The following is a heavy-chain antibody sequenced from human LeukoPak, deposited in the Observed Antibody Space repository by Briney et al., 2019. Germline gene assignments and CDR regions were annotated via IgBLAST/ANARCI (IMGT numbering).Heavy chain of an antibody. V-gene: IGHV4-34*01. CDR2: INHSGST. CDR1: GGSFSGYY. Sequence: SETLSLTCAVYGGSFSGYYWSWIRQPPGKGLEWIGEINHSGSTNYNPSLKSRVTISVDTSKNQFSLKLSSVTAANTAVYYCARNRVWISIYYHYYYGMDVWGQGTTVTVSS. J-gene: IGHJ6*02. CDR3: ARNRVWISIYYHYYYGMDV. D-gene: IGHD3-3*02.